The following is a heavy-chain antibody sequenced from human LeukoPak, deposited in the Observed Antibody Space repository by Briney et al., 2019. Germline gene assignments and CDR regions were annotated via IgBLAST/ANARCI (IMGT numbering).Heavy chain of an antibody. J-gene: IGHJ4*02. D-gene: IGHD3-22*01. V-gene: IGHV1-2*02. CDR2: INPNGGGT. CDR3: AGDHSQYYYDSSGYYYFDY. CDR1: GYTFTAYY. Sequence: ASVKVSCKASGYTFTAYYIHWVRQAPGQGLEWMAWINPNGGGTKSAQKFQGRVTMTWDTSISTAYMELSRLRSDDTAVYYCAGDHSQYYYDSSGYYYFDYWGQGTLVTVSS.